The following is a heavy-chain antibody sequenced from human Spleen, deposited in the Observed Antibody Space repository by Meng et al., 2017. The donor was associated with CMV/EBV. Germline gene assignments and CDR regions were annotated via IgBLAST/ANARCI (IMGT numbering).Heavy chain of an antibody. CDR1: GFSFSSYG. J-gene: IGHJ4*02. V-gene: IGHV3-30*02. CDR2: TRYDGSNK. CDR3: AREPGDY. Sequence: LRLSCAASGFSFSSYGMHWVRQAPGKGLEWVAFTRYDGSNKYYADSVKGRFTISRDNAKNTLYLQMNSLRAEDTAVYYCAREPGDYWGQGTLVTVSS. D-gene: IGHD3-10*01.